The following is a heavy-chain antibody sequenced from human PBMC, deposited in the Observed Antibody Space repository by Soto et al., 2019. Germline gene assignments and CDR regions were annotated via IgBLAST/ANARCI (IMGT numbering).Heavy chain of an antibody. Sequence: TSETLSLTCTVSGGSISSSSYYWGWIRQPPGKGLEWIGSIYYSGSTYYNPSLKSRVTISVDTSKNQFSLKLSSVTAADTAVYYCARLLRKGGNYGMDVWGQGTTVTVSS. V-gene: IGHV4-39*01. J-gene: IGHJ6*02. CDR1: GGSISSSSYY. CDR2: IYYSGST. CDR3: ARLLRKGGNYGMDV. D-gene: IGHD3-16*01.